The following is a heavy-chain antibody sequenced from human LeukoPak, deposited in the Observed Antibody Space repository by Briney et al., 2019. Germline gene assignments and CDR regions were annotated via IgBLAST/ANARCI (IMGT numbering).Heavy chain of an antibody. D-gene: IGHD6-19*01. J-gene: IGHJ5*02. CDR3: AKKGTTVAGNTWFDP. CDR1: GFTFSSYG. CDR2: ISYDGSNK. V-gene: IGHV3-30*18. Sequence: GGSLRLSCAASGFTFSSYGMHWVRQAPGKGLEWVAVISYDGSNKYYADSVKGRFTISRDNSKNTLYLQMNSLRAEDTAVYYCAKKGTTVAGNTWFDPWGQGTLVAVSS.